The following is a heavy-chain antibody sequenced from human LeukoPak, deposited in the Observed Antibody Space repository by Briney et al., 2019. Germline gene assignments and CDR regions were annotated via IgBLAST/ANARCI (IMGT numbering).Heavy chain of an antibody. Sequence: VASVTVSCKASGYTFTSYDINWVRQAAGQGLEWMGWMNPNSGNTGYAQKFQGRVTMTRNTSISTAYMELSSLRSEDTAVYYCARVRISRSRYNWNYVWFDPWGQGTLVTVSS. CDR1: GYTFTSYD. CDR2: MNPNSGNT. D-gene: IGHD1-7*01. J-gene: IGHJ5*02. CDR3: ARVRISRSRYNWNYVWFDP. V-gene: IGHV1-8*01.